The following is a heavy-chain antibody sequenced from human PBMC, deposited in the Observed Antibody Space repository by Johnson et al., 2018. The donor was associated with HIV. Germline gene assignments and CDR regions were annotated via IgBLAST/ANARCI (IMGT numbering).Heavy chain of an antibody. Sequence: QVQLVESGGGVVQPGGSLRLSCAASGFTFSSYGMHWVRQAPGKGLEWVAVISYDGSNKYYADSVKGRFTISRDNSKNTLYLQMNSLRAEDTAVYYCARGGEYSSSLYAFDIWGQGTMVTFSS. D-gene: IGHD6-13*01. CDR1: GFTFSSYG. V-gene: IGHV3-30*03. CDR3: ARGGEYSSSLYAFDI. J-gene: IGHJ3*02. CDR2: ISYDGSNK.